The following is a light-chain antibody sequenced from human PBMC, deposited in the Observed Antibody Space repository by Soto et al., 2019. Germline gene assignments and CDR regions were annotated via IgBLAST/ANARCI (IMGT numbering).Light chain of an antibody. J-gene: IGKJ2*01. Sequence: EIVLTQSPGTLSLSPGERATLSCRASESVSSRYLAWYRQKPGQAPRLLIYGASSRATGIPERFSGSGSGTDFTLTISRLEPEGFAVYYCQQYGSSPPYAFGQGTKLEIK. V-gene: IGKV3-20*01. CDR1: ESVSSRY. CDR3: QQYGSSPPYA. CDR2: GAS.